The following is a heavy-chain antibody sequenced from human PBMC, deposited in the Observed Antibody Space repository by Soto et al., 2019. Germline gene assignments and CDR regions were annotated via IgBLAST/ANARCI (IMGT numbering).Heavy chain of an antibody. V-gene: IGHV1-2*02. CDR3: ARDEYYYDSSGFPYYYGMDV. D-gene: IGHD3-22*01. J-gene: IGHJ6*02. Sequence: ASVKVSCKASGYTFTGYYMHWVRQAPGQGLEWMGWINPNSGGTNYAQKFQGRVTMTRDTSISTAYMELSRLRSDDTAVYYCARDEYYYDSSGFPYYYGMDVCGQRTTVTVSS. CDR2: INPNSGGT. CDR1: GYTFTGYY.